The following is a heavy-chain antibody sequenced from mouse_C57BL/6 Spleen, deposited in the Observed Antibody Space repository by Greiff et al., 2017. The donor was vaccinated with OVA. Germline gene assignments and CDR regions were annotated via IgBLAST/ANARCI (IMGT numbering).Heavy chain of an antibody. CDR2: IYPGDGDT. CDR1: GYAFSSYW. Sequence: VQLQQSGAELVKPGASVKISCKASGYAFSSYWMNWVKQRPGKGLEWIGQIYPGDGDTNYNGKFQGKATLTADKSSSTAYMQLSSLTSEDSAVYICAREDDYDVGVAHWGQGTLVTVSA. D-gene: IGHD2-4*01. V-gene: IGHV1-80*01. J-gene: IGHJ3*01. CDR3: AREDDYDVGVAH.